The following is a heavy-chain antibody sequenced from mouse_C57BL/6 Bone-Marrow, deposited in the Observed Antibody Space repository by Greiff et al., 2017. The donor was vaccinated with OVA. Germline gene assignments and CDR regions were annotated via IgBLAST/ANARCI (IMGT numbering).Heavy chain of an antibody. J-gene: IGHJ2*01. V-gene: IGHV1-53*01. Sequence: HVPLPQPVPELVKPGASVKLSCQASGYTFTSSWLPWVQQRPGQGLEWLGNINPSNVGTNYNEKFKSKATLTVDKSSSTAYMQLSSLTSEDSAVYYCARGRAIYYDYELYYFDYWGQGTTLTVSS. CDR3: ARGRAIYYDYELYYFDY. CDR2: INPSNVGT. CDR1: GYTFTSSW. D-gene: IGHD2-4*01.